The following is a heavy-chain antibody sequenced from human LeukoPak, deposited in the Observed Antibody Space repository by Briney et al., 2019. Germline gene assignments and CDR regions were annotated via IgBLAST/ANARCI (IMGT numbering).Heavy chain of an antibody. CDR2: INHSGST. CDR3: AREGSHDAFDV. CDR1: GGSFSGYY. Sequence: SETLSLTCAVYGGSFSGYYWSWIRQPPGKGLEWIGEINHSGSTNYNPSLKSRVTISVDTSKNQFSLKLSSVTAADTAVYYCAREGSHDAFDVWGQGTMVTVSS. J-gene: IGHJ3*01. V-gene: IGHV4-34*01. D-gene: IGHD1-26*01.